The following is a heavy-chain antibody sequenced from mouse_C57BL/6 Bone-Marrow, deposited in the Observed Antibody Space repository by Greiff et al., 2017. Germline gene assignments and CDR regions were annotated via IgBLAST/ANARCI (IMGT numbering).Heavy chain of an antibody. V-gene: IGHV1-72*01. J-gene: IGHJ1*03. CDR3: ARTAAVPHWYFDV. CDR2: IYPNSGGT. D-gene: IGHD1-2*01. Sequence: QVQLQQPGPELVKPGASVKLSCQASCYTFTSFWMPLVKPRSGRGLEWIGRIYPNSGGTKYNEKFKSKATLTVDKPSSTAYMQRSSLTSEDAAVYYCARTAAVPHWYFDVRGTGTTVTGST. CDR1: CYTFTSFW.